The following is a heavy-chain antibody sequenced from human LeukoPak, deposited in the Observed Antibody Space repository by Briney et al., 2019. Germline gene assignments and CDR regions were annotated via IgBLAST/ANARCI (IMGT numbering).Heavy chain of an antibody. CDR3: AREIRSYDILRTPYMDV. D-gene: IGHD3-9*01. J-gene: IGHJ6*03. CDR2: ISAYNGNT. Sequence: GASVKVSCKASGYTFTSYGISWVRQAPGQGLERMGWISAYNGNTNYAQKLQGRVTMTTDTSTSTAYMELRSLRSDDTAVYYCAREIRSYDILRTPYMDVWGKGTTVTVSS. CDR1: GYTFTSYG. V-gene: IGHV1-18*01.